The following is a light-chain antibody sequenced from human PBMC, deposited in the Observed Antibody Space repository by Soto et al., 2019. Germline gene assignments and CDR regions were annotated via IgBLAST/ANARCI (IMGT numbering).Light chain of an antibody. CDR3: QQYTSSPST. CDR1: QSVSSNY. CDR2: DAS. V-gene: IGKV3-20*01. J-gene: IGKJ3*01. Sequence: EIVLTQSPGTLSLSPGERATLSCRASQSVSSNYLAWYQQKPGQAPRLLIYDASSRATGIPDRFSGSGSGTDFTLTVSRLEPEDFAVYYCQQYTSSPSTFGPGTKVDIK.